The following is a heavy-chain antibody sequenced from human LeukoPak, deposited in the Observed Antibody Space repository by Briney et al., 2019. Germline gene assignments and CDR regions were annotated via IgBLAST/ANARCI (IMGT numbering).Heavy chain of an antibody. CDR3: ARGVRSYYLPAVDY. J-gene: IGHJ4*02. CDR2: ISAYNGNT. CDR1: GYTFTSYG. V-gene: IGHV1-18*01. D-gene: IGHD1-26*01. Sequence: ASVKVSCKASGYTFTSYGISWVRQAPGQGLEWVGWISAYNGNTNYAQKLQGRVTMTTDTSTSTAYMELRSLRSDDTAVYYCARGVRSYYLPAVDYWGQGTLVTVSS.